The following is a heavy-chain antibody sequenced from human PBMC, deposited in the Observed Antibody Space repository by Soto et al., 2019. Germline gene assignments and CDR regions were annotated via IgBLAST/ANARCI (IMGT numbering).Heavy chain of an antibody. CDR2: LSWNSGKI. V-gene: IGHV3-9*01. CDR1: GFTFDDYA. CDR3: AKDAGARKYYFGY. Sequence: HPGGSLRLSCAASGFTFDDYAMHCVRQAPGKRLEWVSGLSWNSGKIRYADSVKGRFTISRDNAKNSLYLQMHSLRAEDTALYYCAKDAGARKYYFGYWGQGSLVSTSS. J-gene: IGHJ4*02.